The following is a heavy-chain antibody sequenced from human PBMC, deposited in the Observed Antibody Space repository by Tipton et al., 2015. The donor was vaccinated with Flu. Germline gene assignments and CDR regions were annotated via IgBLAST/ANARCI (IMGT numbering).Heavy chain of an antibody. Sequence: LVKPTQTLTLTCTFSGFSLSTSGMCVGWIRQPPGKALEWLALINWDDDKYYSTSLKTRLTISKDTFKNQVVLTMTNMDPVDTATYYCARITANNWNYEGYFDYWGQGTLVTVSS. J-gene: IGHJ4*02. CDR1: GFSLSTSGMC. CDR3: ARITANNWNYEGYFDY. V-gene: IGHV2-70*01. CDR2: INWDDDK. D-gene: IGHD1-7*01.